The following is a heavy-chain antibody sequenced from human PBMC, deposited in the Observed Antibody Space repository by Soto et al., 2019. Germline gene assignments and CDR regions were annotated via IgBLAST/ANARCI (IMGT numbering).Heavy chain of an antibody. J-gene: IGHJ5*02. CDR1: GFTFSSYW. D-gene: IGHD2-15*01. V-gene: IGHV3-74*01. Sequence: GGSLRLSCAASGFTFSSYWMHWVRQAPGKGLVWVSRINSDGSSTSYADSVKGRFTISRDNAMNTLYLQMNSLRAEDTAVYYCATEYCSGGSCYYWFDPWGQGTLVTVSS. CDR2: INSDGSST. CDR3: ATEYCSGGSCYYWFDP.